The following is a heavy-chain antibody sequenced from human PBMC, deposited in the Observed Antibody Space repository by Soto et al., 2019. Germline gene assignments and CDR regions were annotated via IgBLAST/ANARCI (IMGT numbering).Heavy chain of an antibody. CDR1: GFTFGDYA. J-gene: IGHJ6*03. CDR3: TRDWGLGVYYYYYMDV. CDR2: IRSKAYGGTT. V-gene: IGHV3-49*03. D-gene: IGHD7-27*01. Sequence: GGSLRLSCTASGFTFGDYAMSWFRQAPGKGLEWVGFIRSKAYGGTTEYAASVKGRFTISRDDSKSIAYLQMNSLKTEDTAVYYCTRDWGLGVYYYYYMDVWGKGTTVTVSS.